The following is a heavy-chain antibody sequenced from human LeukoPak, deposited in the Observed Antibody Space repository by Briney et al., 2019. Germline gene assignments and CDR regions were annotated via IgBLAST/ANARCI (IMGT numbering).Heavy chain of an antibody. CDR2: INHSGST. CDR1: GGSFSGYY. D-gene: IGHD3-16*01. CDR3: ARVPSLHYYYGMDV. Sequence: KPSGTLSLTCAVYGGSFSGYYWSWIRQPPGKGLEWIGEINHSGSTNYNPSLKSRVTISVDTSKNQFSLKLSSVTAADTAVYYCARVPSLHYYYGMDVWGQGTTVTVSS. V-gene: IGHV4-34*01. J-gene: IGHJ6*02.